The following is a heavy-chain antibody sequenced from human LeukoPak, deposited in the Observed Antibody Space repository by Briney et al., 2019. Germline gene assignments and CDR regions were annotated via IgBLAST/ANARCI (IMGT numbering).Heavy chain of an antibody. CDR1: GFTLSSYS. D-gene: IGHD4-23*01. CDR2: MSGSDTGS. Sequence: GRSLRLSCVASGFTLSSYSMSWVRQAPGKGLEWVSAMSGSDTGSWYADSVKGRFTISRDTSKTTLYLQMNSLRAEDTAIYYCAKDARSFGGTYFDYWGQGIQVTVSS. CDR3: AKDARSFGGTYFDY. V-gene: IGHV3-23*01. J-gene: IGHJ4*02.